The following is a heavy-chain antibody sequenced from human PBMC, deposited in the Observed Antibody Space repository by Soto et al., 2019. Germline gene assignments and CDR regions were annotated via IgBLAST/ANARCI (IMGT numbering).Heavy chain of an antibody. J-gene: IGHJ6*02. CDR2: IYHSGST. D-gene: IGHD3-10*01. CDR3: ARGEYRDRITMVRGVINTLRDYYGMDV. V-gene: IGHV4-4*02. CDR1: GGSISSSNW. Sequence: KPSETLSLTCAVSGGSISSSNWWSWVRQPPGKGLEWIGEIYHSGSTNYNPSLKSRVTISVDKSKNQFSLKLSSVTAADTAVYYCARGEYRDRITMVRGVINTLRDYYGMDVWGQGTTVTVSS.